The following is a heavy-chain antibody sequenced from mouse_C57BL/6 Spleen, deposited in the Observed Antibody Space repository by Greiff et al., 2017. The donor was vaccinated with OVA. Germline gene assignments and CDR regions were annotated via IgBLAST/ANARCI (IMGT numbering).Heavy chain of an antibody. Sequence: EVQLVESGEGLVKPGGSLKLSCAASGFTFSSYAMSWVRQTPEKRLEWVAYISSGGDYIYYADTVKGRFTISRDNARNTLYLQMSSLKSEDTAMYYCTRAPLITTVVGDYFDYWGQGTTLTVSS. J-gene: IGHJ2*01. CDR1: GFTFSSYA. V-gene: IGHV5-9-1*02. CDR3: TRAPLITTVVGDYFDY. CDR2: ISSGGDYI. D-gene: IGHD1-1*01.